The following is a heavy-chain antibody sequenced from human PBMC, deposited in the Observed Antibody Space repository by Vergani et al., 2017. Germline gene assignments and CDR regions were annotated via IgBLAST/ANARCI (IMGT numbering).Heavy chain of an antibody. CDR2: IYTSGST. CDR1: GGSISSYY. J-gene: IGHJ4*02. Sequence: QVQLQESGPGLVKPSETLSLTCTVSGGSISSYYWSWIRQPAGKGLEWIGRIYTSGSTNYNPSLKSRVTMSVDTSKNQFSLKLSSVTAADTAVYYCARGATNYDFWSGYYTGRFDYWGQGTLVTVSS. CDR3: ARGATNYDFWSGYYTGRFDY. V-gene: IGHV4-4*07. D-gene: IGHD3-3*01.